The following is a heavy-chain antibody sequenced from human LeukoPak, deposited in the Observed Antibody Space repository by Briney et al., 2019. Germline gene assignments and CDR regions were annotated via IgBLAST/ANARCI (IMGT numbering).Heavy chain of an antibody. CDR3: AKAASGFGYYYGMDV. Sequence: GRSLRLSCAASGFTFSSYGMHWVRQAPGKGLEWVAVISYDGSNKYYADSVKGRFTISRDNSKNTLYLQMNSRRAEDTAVYYCAKAASGFGYYYGMDVWGKGTTVTVSS. V-gene: IGHV3-30*18. J-gene: IGHJ6*04. D-gene: IGHD3-3*01. CDR2: ISYDGSNK. CDR1: GFTFSSYG.